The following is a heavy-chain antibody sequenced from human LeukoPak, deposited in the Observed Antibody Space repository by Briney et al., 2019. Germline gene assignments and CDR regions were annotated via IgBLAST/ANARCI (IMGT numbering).Heavy chain of an antibody. J-gene: IGHJ4*02. CDR1: GFTFSSYE. D-gene: IGHD3-22*01. Sequence: GSLRLSCAASGFTFSSYEMNWVRQAPGKGLEWVSYISSSGSTIYYADSVKGRFTISRDNAKNSLYLQMNSLRAEDTAVYHCARELYDSSGYYHYWGQGTLVTVSS. CDR2: ISSSGSTI. CDR3: ARELYDSSGYYHY. V-gene: IGHV3-48*03.